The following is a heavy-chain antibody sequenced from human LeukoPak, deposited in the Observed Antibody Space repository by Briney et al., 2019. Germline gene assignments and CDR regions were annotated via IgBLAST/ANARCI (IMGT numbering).Heavy chain of an antibody. CDR3: ARAVRYYYDGSGTSY. J-gene: IGHJ4*02. Sequence: PGGSLRLSCAASGFTFSNYWMNWVRQAPGKGLEWVATIKQDGSEKYYVDSVKGRFTISRDNAKNSLFLQINSLRAEDTAVYYCARAVRYYYDGSGTSYWGQGTLVTVSS. D-gene: IGHD3-22*01. V-gene: IGHV3-7*01. CDR1: GFTFSNYW. CDR2: IKQDGSEK.